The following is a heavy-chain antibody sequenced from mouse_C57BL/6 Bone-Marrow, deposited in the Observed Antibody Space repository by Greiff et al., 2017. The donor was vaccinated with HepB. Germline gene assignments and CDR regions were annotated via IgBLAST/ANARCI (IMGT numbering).Heavy chain of an antibody. CDR2: ISYDGSN. J-gene: IGHJ1*03. CDR1: GYSITSGYY. D-gene: IGHD1-1*01. Sequence: VQLQQSGPGLVKPSQSLSLTCSVTGYSITSGYYWNWIRQFPGNKLEWMGYISYDGSNNYNPSLKNRISITRDTSKNQFFLKLNSVTTEDTATYYCARKNYGSSLYWYFDVWGTGTTVTVSS. V-gene: IGHV3-6*01. CDR3: ARKNYGSSLYWYFDV.